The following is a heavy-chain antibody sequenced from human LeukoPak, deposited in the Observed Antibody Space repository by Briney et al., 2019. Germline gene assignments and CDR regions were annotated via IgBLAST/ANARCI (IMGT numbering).Heavy chain of an antibody. CDR3: ARLMPSITRGGYNWFDP. CDR1: GYTFTGYY. Sequence: ASVKVSCKASGYTFTGYYMHWVRQAPGQWLEWMGWINPNSGGTNYAQKFQGRVTMTRDTSISTAYMELSRLRSDDTAVYYCARLMPSITRGGYNWFDPWGQGTLVTVSS. D-gene: IGHD3-10*01. V-gene: IGHV1-2*02. J-gene: IGHJ5*02. CDR2: INPNSGGT.